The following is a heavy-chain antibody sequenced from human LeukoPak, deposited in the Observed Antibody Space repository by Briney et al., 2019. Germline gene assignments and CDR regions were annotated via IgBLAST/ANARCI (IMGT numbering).Heavy chain of an antibody. V-gene: IGHV4-34*01. Sequence: NPSETLSLTCAVYGGSFSGYYWSWIRQPPGKGLEWIGEINHSGSTNYNPSLKSRVTISVDTSKNQFSLKLSSVTAADTAVYYCARGLGSFCSGGSCYSNDYWGQGTLVTVSS. CDR3: ARGLGSFCSGGSCYSNDY. CDR1: GGSFSGYY. CDR2: INHSGST. J-gene: IGHJ4*02. D-gene: IGHD2-15*01.